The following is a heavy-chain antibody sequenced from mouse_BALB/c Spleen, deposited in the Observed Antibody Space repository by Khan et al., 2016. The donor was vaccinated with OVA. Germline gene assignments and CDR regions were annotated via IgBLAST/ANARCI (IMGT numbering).Heavy chain of an antibody. CDR3: ASGRLLLRCPDYLDY. CDR1: GYSITSDYA. J-gene: IGHJ2*01. Sequence: QFQESGPGLLKPSQSLSLTCTATGYSITSDYAWNWNRQLPGNKLEWMAIIGYSGSTSYNPSFRSRISITLDTSTNQFFLQLNTVTTEDTAAYYCASGRLLLRCPDYLDYWGQGTTLTVSS. D-gene: IGHD1-1*01. CDR2: IGYSGST. V-gene: IGHV3-2*02.